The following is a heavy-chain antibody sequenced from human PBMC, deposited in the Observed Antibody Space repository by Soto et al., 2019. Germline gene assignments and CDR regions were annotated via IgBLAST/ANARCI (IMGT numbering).Heavy chain of an antibody. V-gene: IGHV4-34*01. CDR3: ARGPSKFCRPALQCGPGDY. CDR1: GGSFSGYY. D-gene: IGHD4-4*01. Sequence: QVQLQQWGAGLLKPSETLSLTCAVYGGSFSGYYWSWIRQPPGKGLEWIGEINHSGSTNYNPSLKSRVTISVDTSKNQFSLKLSSVTAADTAVYYCARGPSKFCRPALQCGPGDYWGQGTLVTVSS. J-gene: IGHJ4*02. CDR2: INHSGST.